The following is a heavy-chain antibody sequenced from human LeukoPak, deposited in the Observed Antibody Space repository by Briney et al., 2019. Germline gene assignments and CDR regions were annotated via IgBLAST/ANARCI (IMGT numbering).Heavy chain of an antibody. V-gene: IGHV1-69*13. D-gene: IGHD5-24*01. CDR2: IIPIFGTP. CDR3: AGGRRDGYKIAPRTDY. J-gene: IGHJ4*02. CDR1: GDTFSSYA. Sequence: SVKVSCKASGDTFSSYAIYWVRQAPGQGLEWMGGIIPIFGTPNHAQKFQGRVTITADESTNTAYMELSSLRSEDTAVYYCAGGRRDGYKIAPRTDYWGQGTLVTVSS.